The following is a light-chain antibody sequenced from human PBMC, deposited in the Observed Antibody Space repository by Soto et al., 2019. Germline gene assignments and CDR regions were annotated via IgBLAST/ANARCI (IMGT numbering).Light chain of an antibody. Sequence: LTQPASVSGSPGQSITISFTGTSSDVGSYNYVSWYQQHPGKAPKLMIYEVSNRPSGVSNRFSGSKSGNTASLTISGLQAEDEADYYCSSYTTRSTPLYVFGIGTKVTVL. V-gene: IGLV2-14*01. J-gene: IGLJ1*01. CDR3: SSYTTRSTPLYV. CDR1: SSDVGSYNY. CDR2: EVS.